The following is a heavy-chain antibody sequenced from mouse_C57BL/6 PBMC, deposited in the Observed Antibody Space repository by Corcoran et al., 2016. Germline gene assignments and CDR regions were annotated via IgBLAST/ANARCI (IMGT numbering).Heavy chain of an antibody. CDR1: GFNIKDYN. J-gene: IGHJ3*01. D-gene: IGHD2-4*01. Sequence: EVQLQQSGAELVKPGASVKLSCTASGFNIKDYNMHGVKQRTEKGLEWIGRIDPEDGETKYDPKFQGKANITADTSSNTAYMQLISLTSEDTVVYYCASYDYAWFAYLGQGTLVTVSA. CDR2: IDPEDGET. CDR3: ASYDYAWFAY. V-gene: IGHV14-2*01.